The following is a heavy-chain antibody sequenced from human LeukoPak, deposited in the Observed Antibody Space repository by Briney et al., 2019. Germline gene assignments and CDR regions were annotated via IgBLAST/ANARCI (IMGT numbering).Heavy chain of an antibody. CDR3: AKASAVRGYYYYGMDV. CDR1: GFTFSSYS. CDR2: ISDSGGIT. D-gene: IGHD3-10*02. V-gene: IGHV3-23*01. Sequence: GSLRLSCAASGFTFSSYSMNWVRQAPGKGLEWVSAISDSGGITYYADSVKGRFTISRDNSKNTLYLQMNSLRAEDTAIYYCAKASAVRGYYYYGMDVWGQGTTVTVSS. J-gene: IGHJ6*02.